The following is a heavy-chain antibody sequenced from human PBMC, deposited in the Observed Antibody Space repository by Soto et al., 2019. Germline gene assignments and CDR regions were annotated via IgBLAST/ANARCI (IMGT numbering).Heavy chain of an antibody. CDR2: IIHSGDST. CDR1: GFTFSTYA. Sequence: EVQLLESGGGLVQPGGSLRPSCAASGFTFSTYAMSWVRQAPGKGLEWVSKIIHSGDSTYYADSVKGRFTISRDNSKNTVYLQMNSLRAEDTAVYYCATGQQLGYWGQGTLVTVSS. V-gene: IGHV3-23*01. CDR3: ATGQQLGY. J-gene: IGHJ4*02. D-gene: IGHD6-13*01.